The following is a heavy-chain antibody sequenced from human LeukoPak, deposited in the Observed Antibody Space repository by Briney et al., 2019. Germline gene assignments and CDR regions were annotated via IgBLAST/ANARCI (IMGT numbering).Heavy chain of an antibody. J-gene: IGHJ5*02. V-gene: IGHV3-20*04. CDR1: GFTFDDYG. Sequence: LSGGSLRLSCAASGFTFDDYGMSWVRQAPGKGLEWVSGINWNGGSTGYADSVKGRFTISRDNAKNSLYLQMNSLRAEDTAVYYCARDPRSGWYLKGWFDPWGQGTLVTVSS. CDR2: INWNGGST. CDR3: ARDPRSGWYLKGWFDP. D-gene: IGHD6-19*01.